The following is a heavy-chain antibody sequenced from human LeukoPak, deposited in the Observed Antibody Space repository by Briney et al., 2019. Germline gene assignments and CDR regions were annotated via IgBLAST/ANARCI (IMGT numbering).Heavy chain of an antibody. CDR2: ISGSGGST. V-gene: IGHV3-23*01. CDR3: AKDDYSYYAMDV. Sequence: GGSLRLSCAASGFTFSSYAMHWVRQAPGKGLEWVSTISGSGGSTFYADSVKGRFTISRDNSRNTLYLQMNSLRAEDTAIYYCAKDDYSYYAMDVWGRGTTVTVSS. CDR1: GFTFSSYA. J-gene: IGHJ6*02.